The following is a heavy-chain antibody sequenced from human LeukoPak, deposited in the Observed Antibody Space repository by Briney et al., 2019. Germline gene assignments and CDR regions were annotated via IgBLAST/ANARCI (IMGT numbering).Heavy chain of an antibody. CDR1: GGSISSYY. D-gene: IGHD5-18*01. V-gene: IGHV4-59*01. CDR3: ATGKLRYFYGYAFDY. J-gene: IGHJ4*02. Sequence: PSETLSLTCTVSGGSISSYYWSWIRQPPGKGLEWIGYIYNSGSTNYNPSLKSRVTISEDTSKNQFSLKLNSVSAADTAVYYCATGKLRYFYGYAFDYWGQGTLVTVSS. CDR2: IYNSGST.